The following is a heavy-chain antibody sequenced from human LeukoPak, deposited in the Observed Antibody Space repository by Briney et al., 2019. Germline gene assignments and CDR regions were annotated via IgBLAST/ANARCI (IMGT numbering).Heavy chain of an antibody. CDR2: ISGSGGST. CDR3: AKDVGATLSYFDY. V-gene: IGHV3-23*01. Sequence: GGSLRLSCAASGFTFSSYAMSWVRQAPGKGLEWVSAISGSGGSTYYADSVKGRFTISRDNAKNSLYLQMNSLRAEDTALYYCAKDVGATLSYFDYWGQGTLVTVSS. D-gene: IGHD1-26*01. CDR1: GFTFSSYA. J-gene: IGHJ4*02.